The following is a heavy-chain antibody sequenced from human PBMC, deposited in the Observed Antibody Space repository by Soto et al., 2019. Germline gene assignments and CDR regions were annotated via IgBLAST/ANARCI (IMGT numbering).Heavy chain of an antibody. CDR2: LNTDTGNT. Sequence: QVQLVQSGAGLNKPGASVNISCTSSGFTFSDKLINWVSQLPGQGLEWMGWLNTDTGNTRSSETFQRRVTISRQPSASIAYLKLSGPENEDTALSFCARDIQSVGPPANDAFDVWAQGTMITSYS. D-gene: IGHD5-18*01. V-gene: IGHV1-3*04. CDR1: GFTFSDKL. J-gene: IGHJ3*01. CDR3: ARDIQSVGPPANDAFDV.